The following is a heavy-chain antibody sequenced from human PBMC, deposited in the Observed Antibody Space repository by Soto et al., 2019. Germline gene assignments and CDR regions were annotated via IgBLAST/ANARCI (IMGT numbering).Heavy chain of an antibody. J-gene: IGHJ6*01. V-gene: IGHV4-61*01. CDR1: GGAVSSGSYY. D-gene: IGHD3-10*01. CDR2: IYYSWST. CDR3: ARHTRITMVRGPEIKTTNYYGMDV. Sequence: QVQLQESGPGLVKPSETLSLTCTVSGGAVSSGSYYWSWIRQPPGKGLEWIGYIYYSWSTNYNPSPKCRVTISVDTSKNLFSVKLSSVAAADTAVYYCARHTRITMVRGPEIKTTNYYGMDVCGHGTTVSFS.